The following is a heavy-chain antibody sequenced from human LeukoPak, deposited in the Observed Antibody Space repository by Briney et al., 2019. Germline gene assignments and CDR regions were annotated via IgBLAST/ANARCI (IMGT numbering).Heavy chain of an antibody. Sequence: PSETLSLTCTVSGGSISSYYWSWIRQPAGKGLEWIGRIYTSGSTNYNPSLKSRVTMSVDTSKNQFSLKLSSVTAADTAVYYCARGRVDDDILTGSLDYWGQGTLVTVSS. CDR2: IYTSGST. D-gene: IGHD3-9*01. V-gene: IGHV4-4*07. CDR1: GGSISSYY. CDR3: ARGRVDDDILTGSLDY. J-gene: IGHJ4*02.